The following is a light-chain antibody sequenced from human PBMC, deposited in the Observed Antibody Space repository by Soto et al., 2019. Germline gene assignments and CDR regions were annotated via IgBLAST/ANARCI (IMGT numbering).Light chain of an antibody. CDR2: GAS. V-gene: IGKV3-20*01. CDR3: QQYGTSLYT. J-gene: IGKJ2*01. CDR1: QSVNSNY. Sequence: EIVLTQSPGTLSLSPGERATLSCRASQSVNSNYLAWYQHKPGQAPRLLIYGASSRATGIPVRFSGSGYGTDFTLTISRREPEDFALYYCQQYGTSLYTFGQGTKLEIK.